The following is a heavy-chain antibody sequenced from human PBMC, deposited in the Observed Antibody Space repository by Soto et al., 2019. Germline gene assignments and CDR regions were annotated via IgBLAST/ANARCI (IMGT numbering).Heavy chain of an antibody. V-gene: IGHV3-30-3*01. D-gene: IGHD3-9*01. CDR2: ISYDGSNK. J-gene: IGHJ6*02. CDR1: GFTFSSYA. Sequence: GGSLRLSCAASGFTFSSYAMHWVRQAPGKGLGWVAVISYDGSNKYYADSVKGRFTISRDNSKNTLYLQMNSQRAEDTAVYYCAREDILTGYYYYGMDVWGQGTTVTVSS. CDR3: AREDILTGYYYYGMDV.